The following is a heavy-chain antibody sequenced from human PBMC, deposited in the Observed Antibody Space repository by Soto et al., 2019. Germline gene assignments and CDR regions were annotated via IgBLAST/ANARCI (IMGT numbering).Heavy chain of an antibody. Sequence: GGSLRLSCAASGFTFSSYGMHWVRQAPGKGLEWVAVISYDGSNKYYADSVKGRFTISRDNSKNTLYLQMNSLRAEDTAVYYCAKVGYSSGWYVPYYFDYCGQGTLVTVSS. CDR1: GFTFSSYG. CDR2: ISYDGSNK. CDR3: AKVGYSSGWYVPYYFDY. V-gene: IGHV3-30*18. J-gene: IGHJ4*02. D-gene: IGHD6-19*01.